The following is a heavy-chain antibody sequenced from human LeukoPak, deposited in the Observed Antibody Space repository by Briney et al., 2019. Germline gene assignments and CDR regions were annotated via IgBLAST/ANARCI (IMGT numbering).Heavy chain of an antibody. CDR3: ARDRGQQLVPYNWFDP. CDR2: ISYDGSNK. CDR1: GFTFSSYA. D-gene: IGHD6-13*01. V-gene: IGHV3-30*04. J-gene: IGHJ5*02. Sequence: GGSLRLSCAASGFTFSSYAMHWVRQAPGKGLEWVAVISYDGSNKYYADSVKGRFTISRDNSKNTLYLQMNSLRAEDTAVYYCARDRGQQLVPYNWFDPWGQGTLVTVSS.